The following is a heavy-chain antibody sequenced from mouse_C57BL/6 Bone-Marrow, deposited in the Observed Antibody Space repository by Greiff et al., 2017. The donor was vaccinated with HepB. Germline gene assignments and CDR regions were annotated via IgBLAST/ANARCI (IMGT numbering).Heavy chain of an antibody. Sequence: LQESGPGLVQPSQSLSITCTVSGFSLTSYGVHWVRQSPGKGLEWLGVIWRGGSTDYNAAFMSRLSITKDNSKSQVFFKMNSLQADDTAIYYCAKEGTTVVAPYYFDYWGQGTTLTVSS. J-gene: IGHJ2*01. D-gene: IGHD1-1*01. CDR2: IWRGGST. CDR1: GFSLTSYG. CDR3: AKEGTTVVAPYYFDY. V-gene: IGHV2-5*01.